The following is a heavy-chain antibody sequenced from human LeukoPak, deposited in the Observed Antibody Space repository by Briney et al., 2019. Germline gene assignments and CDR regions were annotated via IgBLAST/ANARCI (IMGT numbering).Heavy chain of an antibody. CDR2: IIPIFGTA. J-gene: IGHJ4*02. V-gene: IGHV1-69*05. CDR3: AREEDSSSSGD. CDR1: GCTFSSYA. D-gene: IGHD6-6*01. Sequence: SVKVSRKASGCTFSSYAISWVRQAPGQGLEWMGRIIPIFGTANYAQTFQGRVTRPTDESTGSAYMELSSLGSEDTAVYYCAREEDSSSSGDWGQGTLVTVSS.